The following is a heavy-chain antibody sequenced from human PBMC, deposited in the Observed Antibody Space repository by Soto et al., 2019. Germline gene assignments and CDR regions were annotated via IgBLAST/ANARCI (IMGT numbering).Heavy chain of an antibody. Sequence: QVQLVESGGGVVQPGRSLRLSCAASGFTFSSYAMHWVRQAPGKGLEWVAVISYDGSNKYYADSVKGRFTISRDNSKNTRYLIMNSLRAEDTAVYYCARDNIDSVLVPAAMYHYYGMDVWGQGTTITVSS. V-gene: IGHV3-30-3*01. J-gene: IGHJ6*02. D-gene: IGHD2-2*01. CDR2: ISYDGSNK. CDR1: GFTFSSYA. CDR3: ARDNIDSVLVPAAMYHYYGMDV.